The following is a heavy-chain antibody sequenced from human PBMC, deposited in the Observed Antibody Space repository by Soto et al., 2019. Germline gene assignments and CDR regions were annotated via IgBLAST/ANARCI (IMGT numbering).Heavy chain of an antibody. V-gene: IGHV1-18*01. CDR1: GYTFTSYG. D-gene: IGHD6-6*01. CDR3: ARDELAARPNYYYYGMDV. Sequence: ASVKVSFKASGYTFTSYGISWVRQAPGQGLEWMGWISAYNGNTNYAQKLQGRVTMTTDTSTSTAYMELRSLRSDDTAVYYCARDELAARPNYYYYGMDVWGQGTTVTVSS. CDR2: ISAYNGNT. J-gene: IGHJ6*02.